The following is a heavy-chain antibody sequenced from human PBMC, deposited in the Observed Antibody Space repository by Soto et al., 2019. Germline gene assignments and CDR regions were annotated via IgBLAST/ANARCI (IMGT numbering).Heavy chain of an antibody. CDR2: IGGDGGST. V-gene: IGHV3-64D*06. CDR1: VFTFITYA. J-gene: IGHJ6*02. D-gene: IGHD4-17*01. CDR3: VKDHGDYTQYYYYYYGLDV. Sequence: PGWSLRLSCSASVFTFITYAMHWVRQAPGKGLEYVSGIGGDGGSTNYADSVKGRFTISRDNSKTSLYLQMSSLRPEDTAVYFCVKDHGDYTQYYYYYYGLDVWGQGTTVTVSS.